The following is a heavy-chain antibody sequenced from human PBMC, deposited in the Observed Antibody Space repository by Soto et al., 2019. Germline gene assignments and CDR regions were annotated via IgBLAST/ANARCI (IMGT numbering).Heavy chain of an antibody. Sequence: EVQLVESGGGLVQPGGSLRLSCAASGFTFRGYNMNCVRQPPGKGLEWISCMKSDSSGTWYADSVKGRLTMSRDNAKKSLYLQMNSLRDEDTAGYFGARETHWSSDSWGQGTLVAVSS. CDR2: MKSDSSGT. V-gene: IGHV3-48*02. CDR1: GFTFRGYN. J-gene: IGHJ4*02. D-gene: IGHD2-8*02. CDR3: ARETHWSSDS.